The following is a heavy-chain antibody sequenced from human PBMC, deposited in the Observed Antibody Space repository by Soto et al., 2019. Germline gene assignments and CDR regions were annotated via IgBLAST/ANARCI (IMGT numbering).Heavy chain of an antibody. J-gene: IGHJ4*02. Sequence: QVQLVQSGAEVKKPGASVKVSCKASGYTFTGYYMHWVRQAPGQGLEWMGWINPNSGGTNYAQKLQGRVTMTRDTYISTAYMELSRLRSDDTAVYYCASLEGGAAAGTFDYWGQGTLVTVSS. CDR3: ASLEGGAAAGTFDY. D-gene: IGHD6-13*01. CDR2: INPNSGGT. V-gene: IGHV1-2*02. CDR1: GYTFTGYY.